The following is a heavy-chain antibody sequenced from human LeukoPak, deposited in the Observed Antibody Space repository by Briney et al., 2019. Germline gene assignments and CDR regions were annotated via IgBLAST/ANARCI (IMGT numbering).Heavy chain of an antibody. D-gene: IGHD3-3*01. Sequence: SETLSLTCAVSGYSISSGYYRGWSRQPPGEGEGWGGRIYHSGTTYYNPSLKSRVTISVDTSKSQFSLRLSSVSAADTAVYYCALSGYYSAAFDYWGQGALVTVSS. V-gene: IGHV4-38-2*01. CDR2: IYHSGTT. CDR3: ALSGYYSAAFDY. J-gene: IGHJ4*02. CDR1: GYSISSGYY.